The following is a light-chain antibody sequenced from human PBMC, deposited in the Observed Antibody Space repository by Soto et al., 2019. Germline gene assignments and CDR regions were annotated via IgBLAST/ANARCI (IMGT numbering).Light chain of an antibody. CDR2: DAS. CDR1: QSVSSD. J-gene: IGKJ1*01. V-gene: IGKV3-15*01. CDR3: QHYNNWPLK. Sequence: EIVMTQSPATLSVSPGERATFSGRASQSVSSDLAWYQQKPGQAPRLLIYDASSRATGIPARFSGSGSGTEFSLTISTLESEDFAVYYCQHYNNWPLKFGQGTKVDI.